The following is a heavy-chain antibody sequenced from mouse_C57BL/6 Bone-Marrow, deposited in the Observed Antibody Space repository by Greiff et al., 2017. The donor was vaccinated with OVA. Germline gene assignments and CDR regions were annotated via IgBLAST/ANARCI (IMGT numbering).Heavy chain of an antibody. D-gene: IGHD3-1*01. V-gene: IGHV1-82*01. CDR3: ARSGPGGFDY. CDR1: GYAFSSSW. CDR2: IYPGDGDT. J-gene: IGHJ2*01. Sequence: QVQLKESGPELVKPGASVKISCKASGYAFSSSWMNWVKQRPGQGLEWIGRIYPGDGDTNYNGKFKGKATLTADTSSSTAYMQLSSLTSEDSAVYFCARSGPGGFDYWGQGTTLTVSS.